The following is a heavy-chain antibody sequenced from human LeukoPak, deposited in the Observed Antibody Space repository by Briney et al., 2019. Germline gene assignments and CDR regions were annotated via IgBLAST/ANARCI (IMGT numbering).Heavy chain of an antibody. V-gene: IGHV4-38-2*02. CDR3: AREDYGSASKF. Sequence: SETLSLTCTVSGYSIISDYYWGWLRQPPGKELEWIGSIYHTGTTYYNPSLRSRVTISVDTSKNQFSLKLSSVTAADTAVYYCAREDYGSASKFWGQGTLVTVSS. CDR2: IYHTGTT. CDR1: GYSIISDYY. D-gene: IGHD3-10*01. J-gene: IGHJ4*02.